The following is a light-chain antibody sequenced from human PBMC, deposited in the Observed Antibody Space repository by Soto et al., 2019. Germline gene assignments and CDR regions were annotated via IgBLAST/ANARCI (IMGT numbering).Light chain of an antibody. Sequence: DVQMTQSPSSLPASVGDRVTITCKANQSIANFLNWFQHKPGEAPKLLISDASHLELGVPSRFSGSRSGTDFVLDISNLQSEDVATYFCQQYEDLPLTFGGGTQVDI. CDR3: QQYEDLPLT. J-gene: IGKJ4*01. V-gene: IGKV1-33*01. CDR1: QSIANF. CDR2: DAS.